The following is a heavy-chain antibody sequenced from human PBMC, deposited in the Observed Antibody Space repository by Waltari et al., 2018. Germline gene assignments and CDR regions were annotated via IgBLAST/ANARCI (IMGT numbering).Heavy chain of an antibody. V-gene: IGHV3-7*01. Sequence: EVQLVESGGGLVQPGGSLRLSCAASGFTLGSYWMSWVRQAPGKGLEGVANIKKDGGEEYYVDSVRGRFTISRDNAKNSLFLQMNSLRPEDTAVYYCARDQWFAFDIWGQGTMVTVSS. CDR2: IKKDGGEE. J-gene: IGHJ3*02. D-gene: IGHD3-22*01. CDR3: ARDQWFAFDI. CDR1: GFTLGSYW.